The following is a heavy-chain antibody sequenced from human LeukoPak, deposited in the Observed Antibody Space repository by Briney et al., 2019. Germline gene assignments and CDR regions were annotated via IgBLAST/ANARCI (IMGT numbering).Heavy chain of an antibody. D-gene: IGHD3-10*01. V-gene: IGHV1-24*01. CDR1: GYTLTELS. Sequence: RASVKVSCKVSGYTLTELSMHWVRQAPGKGLEWMGGFDPEDGETIYAQKFQGRVTMTEDTSTDTAYMELSSLRSEDTAVYYCATIYGSGSYRRFDPWGQGTLVTVSS. CDR3: ATIYGSGSYRRFDP. J-gene: IGHJ5*02. CDR2: FDPEDGET.